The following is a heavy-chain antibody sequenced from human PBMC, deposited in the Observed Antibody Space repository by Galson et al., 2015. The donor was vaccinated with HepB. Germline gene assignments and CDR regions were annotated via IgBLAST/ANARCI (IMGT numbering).Heavy chain of an antibody. V-gene: IGHV3-48*01. Sequence: SLRLSCAASGFTFSRYSMNWVRQAPGKGLEWVSYISSGSITIYYGDSVKGRFTISRDNAKNSLYLQMNSLRAEDTAVYYCARARLYSGAFDIWGQGTMVTVSS. CDR1: GFTFSRYS. J-gene: IGHJ3*02. D-gene: IGHD2-15*01. CDR2: ISSGSITI. CDR3: ARARLYSGAFDI.